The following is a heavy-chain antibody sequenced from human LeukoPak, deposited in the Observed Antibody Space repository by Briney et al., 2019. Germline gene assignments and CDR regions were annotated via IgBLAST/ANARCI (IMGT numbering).Heavy chain of an antibody. CDR2: IKQDGSEK. CDR1: GFTFSSHW. D-gene: IGHD6-13*01. J-gene: IGHJ4*02. CDR3: ARDRSSWSLDY. Sequence: GGSLRLSCAASGFTFSSHWMSWVRQAPGKGLEWVANIKQDGSEKYYVDSVKGRFTISRDNAKNSLYLQMNSLRAEDTAVYYCARDRSSWSLDYWGQGTLVTVSS. V-gene: IGHV3-7*03.